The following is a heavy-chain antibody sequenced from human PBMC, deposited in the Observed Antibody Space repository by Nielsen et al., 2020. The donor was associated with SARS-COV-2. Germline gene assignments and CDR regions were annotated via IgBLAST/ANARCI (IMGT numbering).Heavy chain of an antibody. CDR3: ARDSAPADIVATITFDY. V-gene: IGHV3-21*01. D-gene: IGHD5-12*01. CDR2: ISSSSSYI. J-gene: IGHJ4*02. CDR1: GFTFSSYS. Sequence: GESLKISCAASGFTFSSYSMNWVRQAPGKGLEWVSSISSSSSYIYYADSVKGRFTISRDNAKNSLYLQMNSLRAEDTAVYYCARDSAPADIVATITFDYWGQGTLVTVSS.